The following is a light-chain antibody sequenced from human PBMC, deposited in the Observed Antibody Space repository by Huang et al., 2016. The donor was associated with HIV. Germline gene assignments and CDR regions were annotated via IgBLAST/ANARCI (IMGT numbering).Light chain of an antibody. V-gene: IGKV2-30*01. J-gene: IGKJ1*01. CDR2: KIS. Sequence: DVVLTQSPPSLPVTLGQPASISCGSNQSLVYSDGNTYLSWFQQRPGQSPRRLIYKISNRDSGVPDRFSGSGSGTDFTLRISRVEAEDLGIYYCMQGTHWPWAFGQGTNVEIK. CDR3: MQGTHWPWA. CDR1: QSLVYSDGNTY.